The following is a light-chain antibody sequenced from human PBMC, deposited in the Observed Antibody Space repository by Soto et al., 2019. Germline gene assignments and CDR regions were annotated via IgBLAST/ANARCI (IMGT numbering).Light chain of an antibody. CDR2: EVS. CDR3: SSYTTSSTDV. V-gene: IGLV2-14*01. J-gene: IGLJ1*01. CDR1: SSDIGAYNY. Sequence: QSALTQPASVSGSPGQSITISCTGTSSDIGAYNYVSWYQQYPGKAPKVIIYEVSYRPSGASNRFSGSKSGNTASLTISGLQAEDEADYYCSSYTTSSTDVFGTGTKLIVL.